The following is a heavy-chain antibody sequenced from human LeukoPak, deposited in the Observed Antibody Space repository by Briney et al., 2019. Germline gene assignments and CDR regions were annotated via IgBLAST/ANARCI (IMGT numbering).Heavy chain of an antibody. V-gene: IGHV4-4*09. D-gene: IGHD5-18*01. CDR3: ARSPGVIQLWLLMGQDYYMDV. CDR1: GGSISSYY. J-gene: IGHJ6*03. CDR2: IYTSGST. Sequence: PSETLSLTCTVSGGSISSYYWSWIRQPPGKGLEWIGYIYTSGSTNYNPSLKSRVTISVDTSKNQFSLKLSSVTAADTAVYYCARSPGVIQLWLLMGQDYYMDVWGKGTTVTVSS.